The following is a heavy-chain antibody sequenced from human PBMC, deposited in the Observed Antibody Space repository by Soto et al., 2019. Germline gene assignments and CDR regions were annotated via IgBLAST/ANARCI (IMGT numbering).Heavy chain of an antibody. J-gene: IGHJ4*02. D-gene: IGHD3-22*01. CDR3: ARVSGLNYYDSSGPFDY. Sequence: PSETLSLTCAVSGYSLSSGYYWGWIRTPPGKGLEWIGSIYHSGSTYYNPSLKSRVTISVDTSKNQFSLKLSSVTAADTAVYYCARVSGLNYYDSSGPFDYWGQGTLVTVAS. CDR2: IYHSGST. V-gene: IGHV4-38-2*01. CDR1: GYSLSSGYY.